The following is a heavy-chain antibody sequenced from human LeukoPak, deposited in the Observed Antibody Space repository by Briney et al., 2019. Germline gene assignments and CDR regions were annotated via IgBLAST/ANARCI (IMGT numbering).Heavy chain of an antibody. J-gene: IGHJ6*02. CDR2: ISAYNGNT. CDR1: GYTFTSYG. D-gene: IGHD2-15*01. V-gene: IGHV1-18*01. CDR3: AREKGIVVVVATHYYYGIDV. Sequence: ASVKVSCKASGYTFTSYGISWVRQAPGQRVEWGGWISAYNGNTNYAQKLQGRVTMTTDTSTSTAYMELRSLRSDDTAVNYCAREKGIVVVVATHYYYGIDVWGQGTTVTVPS.